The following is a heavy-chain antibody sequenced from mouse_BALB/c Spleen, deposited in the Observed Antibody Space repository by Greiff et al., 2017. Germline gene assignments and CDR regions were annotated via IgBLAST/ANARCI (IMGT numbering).Heavy chain of an antibody. V-gene: IGHV5-6*01. CDR1: GFTFSSYG. CDR3: ARQPSTKGGAMDY. D-gene: IGHD1-3*01. J-gene: IGHJ4*01. Sequence: EVQVVESGGDLVKPGGSLKLSCAASGFTFSSYGMSWVRQTPDKRLEWVATISSGGSYTYYPDSVKGRFTISRDNAKITLYLQMSSLKSEDTAMYYCARQPSTKGGAMDYWGQGTSVTVSS. CDR2: ISSGGSYT.